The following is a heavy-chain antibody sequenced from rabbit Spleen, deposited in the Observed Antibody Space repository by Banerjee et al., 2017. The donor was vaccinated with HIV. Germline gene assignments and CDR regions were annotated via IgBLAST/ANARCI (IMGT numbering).Heavy chain of an antibody. CDR2: INGGSSGDT. Sequence: QEQLVESGGGLVKPEGSLTLTCTASGFSFSNKAVMCWVRQAPGKGLEWIASINGGSSGDTYYASWAKGRFTISKASSTTVTLQMNSLTAADTATYFCARDLVSVVGWNFNLWGPGTLVTVS. V-gene: IGHV1S45*01. J-gene: IGHJ4*01. CDR3: ARDLVSVVGWNFNL. D-gene: IGHD1-1*01. CDR1: GFSFSNKAV.